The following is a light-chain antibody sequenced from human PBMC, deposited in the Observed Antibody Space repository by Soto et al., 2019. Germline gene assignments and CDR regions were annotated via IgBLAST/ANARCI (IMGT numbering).Light chain of an antibody. Sequence: QSVLTQPPSVSGTPGQRVTISCSGGISNIATNYVHWFQQLPGTAPKVLSNRDNQRPSGVPDRFSGSKSGTSASLAISGLRSEDEAEYYCAARADTVRSYVFGTGTKVTVL. CDR2: RDN. V-gene: IGLV1-47*01. CDR1: ISNIATNY. J-gene: IGLJ1*01. CDR3: AARADTVRSYV.